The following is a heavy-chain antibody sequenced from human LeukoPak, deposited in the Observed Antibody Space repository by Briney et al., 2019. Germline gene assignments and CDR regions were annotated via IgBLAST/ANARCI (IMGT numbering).Heavy chain of an antibody. CDR1: GYTFTSYY. J-gene: IGHJ4*02. D-gene: IGHD6-13*01. CDR2: IIPIFGTA. Sequence: GASVKVSCKASGYTFTSYYMHWVRQAPGQGLEWMGGIIPIFGTANYAQKFQGRVTITADESTSTAYMELSSLRSEDTAVYYCARDHPGGSSWTMSYYFDYWGQGTLVTVSS. V-gene: IGHV1-69*13. CDR3: ARDHPGGSSWTMSYYFDY.